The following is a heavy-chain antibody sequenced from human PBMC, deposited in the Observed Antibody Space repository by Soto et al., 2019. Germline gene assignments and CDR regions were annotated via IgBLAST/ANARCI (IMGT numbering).Heavy chain of an antibody. V-gene: IGHV4-38-2*01. CDR1: GYSITSGHY. Sequence: SETLSLSCDVSGYSITSGHYWGWIRQPPGKGLEWIGIIHHSGSTYYNPSLKSRVTISIDTSRKQFSLKLTSVTAADTAVYYCARRIEMTTMKTGMDVWGQGTTVTVSS. J-gene: IGHJ6*02. CDR3: ARRIEMTTMKTGMDV. CDR2: IHHSGST.